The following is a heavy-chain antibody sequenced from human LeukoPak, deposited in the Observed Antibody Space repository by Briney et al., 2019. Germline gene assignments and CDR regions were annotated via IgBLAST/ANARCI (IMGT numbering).Heavy chain of an antibody. V-gene: IGHV4-34*01. CDR3: ARGPPYCSGGSCYANWFDP. D-gene: IGHD2-15*01. CDR2: INHSGST. J-gene: IGHJ5*02. Sequence: SETLPLTCAVYGGSFSGYYWTWIRQPPGKGLEWIGEINHSGSTNYNPSLKSRVTISVDTSKNQFSLKLSSVTAADTAVYYCARGPPYCSGGSCYANWFDPWGQGTLVTVSS. CDR1: GGSFSGYY.